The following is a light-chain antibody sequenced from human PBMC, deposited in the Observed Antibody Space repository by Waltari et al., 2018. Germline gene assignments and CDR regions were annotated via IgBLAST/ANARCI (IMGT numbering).Light chain of an antibody. Sequence: IVMTQSPAPLPVSPGGRVTLSCRASQNIGSHLACYQQKPGQAPRLLIFDASTRATGIPARFGGSGSGTEFTLTISSLQSEDSAIYYCQHYHNWPSTFGQGTRLEIK. V-gene: IGKV3-15*01. CDR2: DAS. CDR3: QHYHNWPST. CDR1: QNIGSH. J-gene: IGKJ5*01.